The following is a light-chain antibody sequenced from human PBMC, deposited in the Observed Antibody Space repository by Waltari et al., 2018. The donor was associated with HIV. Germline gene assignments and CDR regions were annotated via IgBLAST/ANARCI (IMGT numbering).Light chain of an antibody. V-gene: IGKV1-33*01. CDR3: QHYDNLPLT. CDR2: ETF. J-gene: IGKJ4*01. Sequence: DIQMTQSPSSLSASVGDRVTITCRASQDISKYLNWYQQKPGKAPKLLIYETFSLGTGVPSRFSGSGSGTHFILTISSLRPEDIATYYCQHYDNLPLTFGGGTKVEIK. CDR1: QDISKY.